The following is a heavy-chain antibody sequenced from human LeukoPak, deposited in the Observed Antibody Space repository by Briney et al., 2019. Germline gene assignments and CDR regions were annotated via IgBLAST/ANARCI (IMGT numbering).Heavy chain of an antibody. CDR1: GGSFSGYY. CDR3: ARGTSTVTATDAFDI. CDR2: INHSGST. J-gene: IGHJ3*02. D-gene: IGHD4-17*01. V-gene: IGHV4-34*01. Sequence: SETLSLTCAVYGGSFSGYYWSWIRQPPGKGRKGIGEINHSGSTNYNPSLKSRVTISVDTSKNQFSLKLSSVTAADTAVYYCARGTSTVTATDAFDIWGQGTMVTVSS.